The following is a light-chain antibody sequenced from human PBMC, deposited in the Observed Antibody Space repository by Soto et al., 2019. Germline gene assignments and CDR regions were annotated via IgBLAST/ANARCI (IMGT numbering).Light chain of an antibody. V-gene: IGKV1-39*01. J-gene: IGKJ3*01. CDR2: DVS. CDR3: QQSYTMPLLT. Sequence: DIQLTQYPSSLSASVGDRVTITCRASQSISTYLNWYQQAPGKAPKLLIYDVSRLQGGVPSRFSGSGSGTDFTLTISGLHLEDVATYYCQQSYTMPLLTFGPGTKVDIK. CDR1: QSISTY.